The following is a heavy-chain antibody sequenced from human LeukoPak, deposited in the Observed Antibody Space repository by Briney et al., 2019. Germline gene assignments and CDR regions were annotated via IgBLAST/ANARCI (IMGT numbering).Heavy chain of an antibody. CDR1: GFTFSSYA. J-gene: IGHJ4*02. CDR3: ARLTYNYGTGSGFDF. D-gene: IGHD5-18*01. CDR2: ISSNGGST. Sequence: GGSLRLSCAASGFTFSSYAMHWVCQAPGKGLEYVSAISSNGGSTYYANSVKGRFTISRDNSKNTLYLQMGSLRAEDMAVYYCARLTYNYGTGSGFDFWGQGTLVTVSS. V-gene: IGHV3-64*01.